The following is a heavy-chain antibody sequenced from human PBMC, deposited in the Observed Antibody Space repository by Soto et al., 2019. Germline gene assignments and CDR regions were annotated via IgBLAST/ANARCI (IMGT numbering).Heavy chain of an antibody. CDR2: TNPNSGGT. J-gene: IGHJ6*02. V-gene: IGHV1-2*02. CDR1: GYTFNEYY. Sequence: QVQLVQSGAEVKKPGASVKVSCKTSGYTFNEYYIHWMRQVPGQGLEWMGWTNPNSGGTKFAKKFQGRITVTSDTPPSTVYMELSRLRSDDTAVYYCARRLGGGGDYFYGMDVWGQGTAVTVS. D-gene: IGHD3-10*01. CDR3: ARRLGGGGDYFYGMDV.